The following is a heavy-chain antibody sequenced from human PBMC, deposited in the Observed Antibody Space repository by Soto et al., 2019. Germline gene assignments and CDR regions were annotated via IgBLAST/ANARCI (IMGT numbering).Heavy chain of an antibody. D-gene: IGHD3-22*01. CDR3: AREKKISSYYYDSIP. V-gene: IGHV3-11*05. CDR2: ISSSSSYT. Sequence: GGSLRLSCAASGFTFSDYYMSWIRQAPGKGLEWVSYISSSSSYTNYADSVKGRFTISRDNAKNSLYLQMNSLRAEDTAVYYCAREKKISSYYYDSIPWGQGTLVTVSS. CDR1: GFTFSDYY. J-gene: IGHJ5*02.